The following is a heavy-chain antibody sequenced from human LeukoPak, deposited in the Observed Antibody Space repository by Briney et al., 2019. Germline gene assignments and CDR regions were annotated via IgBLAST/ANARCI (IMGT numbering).Heavy chain of an antibody. V-gene: IGHV1-2*02. CDR3: ARVLFNSGYDS. Sequence: ASVKVSCKASGYTFTGAYMHWERQAPGQGLEWVGWINPNSGETKFAPKFQGRVTMTRDTSLSTAFMDLGGLRSDDTAVYYCARVLFNSGYDSWGQGSLVTVSS. J-gene: IGHJ5*01. CDR2: INPNSGET. D-gene: IGHD4-23*01. CDR1: GYTFTGAY.